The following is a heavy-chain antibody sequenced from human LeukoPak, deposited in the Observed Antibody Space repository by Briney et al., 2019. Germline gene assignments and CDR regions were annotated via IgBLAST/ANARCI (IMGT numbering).Heavy chain of an antibody. CDR3: AKDGYNLFDY. J-gene: IGHJ4*02. Sequence: ASVKVSCKASGGTFSSYAISWVRQAPGQGLEWMGGIIPIFGTANYAQKFQGRVTITADKSTSTAYMELNSLRAEDTAVYYCAKDGYNLFDYWGQGTLVTVSS. V-gene: IGHV1-69*06. CDR2: IIPIFGTA. CDR1: GGTFSSYA. D-gene: IGHD5-24*01.